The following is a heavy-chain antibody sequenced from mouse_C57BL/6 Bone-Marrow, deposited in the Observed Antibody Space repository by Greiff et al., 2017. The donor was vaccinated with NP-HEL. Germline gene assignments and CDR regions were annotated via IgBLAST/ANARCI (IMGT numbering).Heavy chain of an antibody. J-gene: IGHJ3*01. Sequence: VQLQQSGPVLVKPGASVKMSCKASGYTFTDYYMNWVKQSHGKSLEWIGVINPYNGGTSYNQKFKGKATLTVDKSSSTAYMELNSLTSEDSAVYYCARSYDYGGAWFAYWGQGTLVTVSA. D-gene: IGHD2-4*01. CDR1: GYTFTDYY. V-gene: IGHV1-19*01. CDR2: INPYNGGT. CDR3: ARSYDYGGAWFAY.